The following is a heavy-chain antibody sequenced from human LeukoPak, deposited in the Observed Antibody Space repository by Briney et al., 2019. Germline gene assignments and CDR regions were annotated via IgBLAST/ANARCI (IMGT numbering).Heavy chain of an antibody. CDR3: ARSAHYDFWSGYT. CDR2: ISDSGYGT. V-gene: IGHV3-23*01. Sequence: GGSLRLSCAASGFTLSSYAMNWVRQAPGKGLEWVSAISDSGYGTYYADSVKGRFTISRDNSKNTLYLQMNSLRAEDTAVYYCARSAHYDFWSGYTWGQGTLVTVSS. J-gene: IGHJ4*02. CDR1: GFTLSSYA. D-gene: IGHD3-3*01.